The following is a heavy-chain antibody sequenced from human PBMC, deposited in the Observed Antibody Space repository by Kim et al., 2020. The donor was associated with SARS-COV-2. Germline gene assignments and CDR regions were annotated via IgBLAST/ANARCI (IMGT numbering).Heavy chain of an antibody. CDR3: ARDPYSSGWYPYYYYGMDV. CDR1: GFTFSSYA. D-gene: IGHD6-19*01. V-gene: IGHV3-30*04. J-gene: IGHJ6*02. CDR2: ISYDGSNK. Sequence: GGSLRLSCAASGFTFSSYAMHWVRQAPGKGLEWVAVISYDGSNKYYADSVKGRFTISRDNSKNTLYLQMNSLRAEDTAVYYCARDPYSSGWYPYYYYGMDVWGQGTTVIVSS.